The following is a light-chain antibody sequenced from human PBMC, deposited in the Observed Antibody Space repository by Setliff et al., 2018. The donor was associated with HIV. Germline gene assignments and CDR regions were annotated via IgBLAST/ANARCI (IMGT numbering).Light chain of an antibody. J-gene: IGLJ1*01. CDR3: SSYAGTNSPYV. V-gene: IGLV2-8*01. CDR1: SSDVGGYNY. Sequence: QSALTQPPSASGSPGQSVTISCTGTSSDVGGYNYVSWYQQHPGKAPKFMIYEVTKRPSGVPDRFSGSKSDNTASLTVSGLQAEDEADYYCSSYAGTNSPYVFGTGTKVTVL. CDR2: EVT.